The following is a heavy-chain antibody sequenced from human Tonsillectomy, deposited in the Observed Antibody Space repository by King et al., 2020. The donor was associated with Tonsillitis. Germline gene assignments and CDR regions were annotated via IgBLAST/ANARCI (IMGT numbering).Heavy chain of an antibody. J-gene: IGHJ3*01. V-gene: IGHV4-39*02. CDR3: ARPGYCNNWHSGADAFDV. Sequence: QLQESGPGLVKPSETLSLTCTVSGASISSSSHYWGWIRQPPGKGLEWIGSIYHTGNTYYNPSLKSRVTMSVDTSKNHFSLTLSSVTVADTAVYYCARPGYCNNWHSGADAFDVWGQGTMVTVSS. CDR2: IYHTGNT. CDR1: GASISSSSHY. D-gene: IGHD6-13*01.